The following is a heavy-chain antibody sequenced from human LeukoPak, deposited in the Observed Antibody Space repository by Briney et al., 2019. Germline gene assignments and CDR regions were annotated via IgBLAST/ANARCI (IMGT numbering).Heavy chain of an antibody. D-gene: IGHD3-10*01. CDR2: IWYDGSNK. CDR3: AKSARGVALDY. V-gene: IGHV3-30*02. Sequence: GGSLRLSCAASGFTFSSYGMHWVRQAPGKGLEWVAVIWYDGSNKYYADSVKGRFTIFRDNSKNTLYLQMNSLRAEDTAVYYCAKSARGVALDYWGQGTLVTVSS. J-gene: IGHJ4*02. CDR1: GFTFSSYG.